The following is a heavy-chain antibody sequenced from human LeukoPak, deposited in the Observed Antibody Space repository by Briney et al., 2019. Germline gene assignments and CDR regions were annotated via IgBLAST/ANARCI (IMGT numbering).Heavy chain of an antibody. Sequence: GGSLRPSCAASGFTFSSYAMSWVRQAPGKGLEWVSAISGSGGSTYYADSVKGRFTISRDNSKNTLYLQMNSLRAEDTAVYYCAKDPLYSGSYYFDYWGQGTLVTVSS. V-gene: IGHV3-23*01. CDR2: ISGSGGST. CDR3: AKDPLYSGSYYFDY. D-gene: IGHD1-26*01. CDR1: GFTFSSYA. J-gene: IGHJ4*02.